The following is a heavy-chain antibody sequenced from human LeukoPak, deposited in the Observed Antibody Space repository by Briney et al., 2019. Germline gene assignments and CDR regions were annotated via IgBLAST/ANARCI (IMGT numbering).Heavy chain of an antibody. CDR3: TTRRRDGYRFDY. CDR1: GYSFTTHW. CDR2: IDPTDSYI. Sequence: GESLKISCKGAGYSFTTHWISWVRQMPGKGLEWIGRIDPTDSYIDYSPSFQGHVTISADKSVSTAYLQWSSLKASDTAMYFCTTRRRDGYRFDYWGQGTLVTVSS. J-gene: IGHJ4*02. D-gene: IGHD5-24*01. V-gene: IGHV5-10-1*01.